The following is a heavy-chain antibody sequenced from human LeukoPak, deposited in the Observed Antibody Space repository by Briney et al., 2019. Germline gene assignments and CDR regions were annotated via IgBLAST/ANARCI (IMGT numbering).Heavy chain of an antibody. Sequence: SETLSLTCTVSGGSLSSGDYYWSWIRQPPGKGLEWIGYIYYSGSTYYNPSLTSRVTISVHTSKNQFSLKLSSVTAADTAVYYCASAPQATVTTDWFDPWGQGTLVTVSS. CDR3: ASAPQATVTTDWFDP. V-gene: IGHV4-30-4*01. CDR2: IYYSGST. CDR1: GGSLSSGDYY. D-gene: IGHD4-17*01. J-gene: IGHJ5*02.